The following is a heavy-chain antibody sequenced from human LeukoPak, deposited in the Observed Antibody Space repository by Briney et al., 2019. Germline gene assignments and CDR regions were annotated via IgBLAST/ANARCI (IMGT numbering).Heavy chain of an antibody. CDR1: GGSICSYY. J-gene: IGHJ4*02. D-gene: IGHD6-19*01. CDR3: ARGQGVAGTFDY. Sequence: PSETLYLTCTVSGGSICSYYWSWIRQPPGKGLEWIGYIYYSGSTNYNPSLKSRVTISVDTSKNQFSLKLSSVTAADTAVYYCARGQGVAGTFDYWGQGTLVTVSS. V-gene: IGHV4-59*12. CDR2: IYYSGST.